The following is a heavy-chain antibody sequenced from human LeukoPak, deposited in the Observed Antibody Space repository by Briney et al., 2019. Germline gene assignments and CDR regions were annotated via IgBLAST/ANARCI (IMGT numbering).Heavy chain of an antibody. CDR3: ATSGGEIGESFNVYYFDY. V-gene: IGHV3-30*03. J-gene: IGHJ4*02. CDR1: GFTFSTYA. CDR2: ISYDGGNK. D-gene: IGHD3-10*01. Sequence: GGSLRLSCAASGFTFSTYAMHWVRQAPGRALEWVAVISYDGGNKQYADSVKGRFIISRDNSKNTLFLQMNSLRAEDTAVYYCATSGGEIGESFNVYYFDYWGQGTLVTVSS.